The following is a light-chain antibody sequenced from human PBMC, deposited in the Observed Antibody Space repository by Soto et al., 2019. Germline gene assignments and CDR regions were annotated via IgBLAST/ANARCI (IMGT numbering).Light chain of an antibody. V-gene: IGLV2-14*01. CDR3: GSYTTRSNYV. CDR2: DVS. J-gene: IGLJ1*01. Sequence: LTQPASVSGSPGQSITISCTGTSSDVGAYNYVSWYQQHPGKAPKLMIYDVSHRPSGVSHRFSGSKSGNTASLTISGLQAEDEADYYCGSYTTRSNYVFGTGTKVTVL. CDR1: SSDVGAYNY.